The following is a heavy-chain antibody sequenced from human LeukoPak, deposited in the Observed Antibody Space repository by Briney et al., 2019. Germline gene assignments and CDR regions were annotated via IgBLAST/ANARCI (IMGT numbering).Heavy chain of an antibody. D-gene: IGHD5-12*01. J-gene: IGHJ6*02. CDR3: GGEAKAPYYYGMDV. V-gene: IGHV4-4*07. Sequence: SETLSLTCTVSGGSISSYYWSWIRQPAGKGLEWIGRIYTSGSTNYNPSLKSRVTMSVDTSKNQFSLKLSSVTAADTAVYYCGGEAKAPYYYGMDVWGQGTTVTVSS. CDR2: IYTSGST. CDR1: GGSISSYY.